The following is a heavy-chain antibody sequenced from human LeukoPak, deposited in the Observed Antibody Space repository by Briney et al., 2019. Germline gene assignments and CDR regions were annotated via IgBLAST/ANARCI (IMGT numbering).Heavy chain of an antibody. CDR2: IYHSGST. D-gene: IGHD6-19*01. CDR3: ARVWGWYEAHYYYYMDV. Sequence: SETLSLTCTVSGGSISVYYWSWIRQPPGKGLEWIGYIYHSGSTYYNPSLKSRVTISVDRSKNQFSLKLSSVTAADTAVYYCARVWGWYEAHYYYYMDVWGKGTTVTVSS. V-gene: IGHV4-59*12. CDR1: GGSISVYY. J-gene: IGHJ6*03.